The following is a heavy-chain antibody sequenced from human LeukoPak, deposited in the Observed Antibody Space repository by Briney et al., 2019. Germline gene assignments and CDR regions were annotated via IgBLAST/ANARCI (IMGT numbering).Heavy chain of an antibody. CDR2: IYYSGST. D-gene: IGHD6-6*01. Sequence: SETLSLTCTVSGGSISSYYWSWIRQPPGKGLEWIGYIYYSGSTNYNPSLKSRVTISVDTSKNQFSLKLSPVTAADTAVYYCARHFRYSSSLGYYYYGMDVWGQGTTVTVSS. J-gene: IGHJ6*02. CDR3: ARHFRYSSSLGYYYYGMDV. CDR1: GGSISSYY. V-gene: IGHV4-59*08.